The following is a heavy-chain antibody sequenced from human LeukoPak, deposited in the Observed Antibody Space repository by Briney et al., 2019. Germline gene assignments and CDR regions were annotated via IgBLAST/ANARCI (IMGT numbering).Heavy chain of an antibody. CDR1: GFTFSDYY. D-gene: IGHD5-18*01. J-gene: IGHJ4*02. CDR2: INWNGGGT. V-gene: IGHV3-20*01. Sequence: GGSLRLSCAASGFTFSDYYMSWIRQAPGKGLEWVSGINWNGGGTFYADSVKGRFTISRDNAKNALYLQMNSLTAEDTALYHCARDRSYGSFDFWGQGTLVTVSS. CDR3: ARDRSYGSFDF.